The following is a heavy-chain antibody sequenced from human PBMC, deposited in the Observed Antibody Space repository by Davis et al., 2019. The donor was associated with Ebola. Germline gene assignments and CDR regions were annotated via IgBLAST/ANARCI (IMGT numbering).Heavy chain of an antibody. CDR3: ARLIAVADPGSDY. J-gene: IGHJ4*02. CDR2: MNPNSGNT. V-gene: IGHV1-8*02. D-gene: IGHD6-19*01. Sequence: ASVKVSCKASGYTFTSYGISWVRQAPGQGLEWMGWMNPNSGNTGYAQKFQGRVTMTRNTSISTAYMELSSLRSEDTAVYYCARLIAVADPGSDYWGQGTLVTVSS. CDR1: GYTFTSYG.